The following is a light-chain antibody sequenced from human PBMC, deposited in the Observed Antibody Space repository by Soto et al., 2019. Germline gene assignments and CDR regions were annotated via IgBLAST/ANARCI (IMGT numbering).Light chain of an antibody. V-gene: IGLV1-47*01. CDR1: SSNIGTNY. CDR2: RNN. Sequence: QSVLTQPPSASGTPGQRVTISCSGSSSNIGTNYVYWYQQLPGTAPKLLIYRNNQRPSGVPDRFSGSKSGTSASLAISGLGSEDEAHYYCATWSGGLIGGLFGGGTQLTVL. CDR3: ATWSGGLIGGL. J-gene: IGLJ2*01.